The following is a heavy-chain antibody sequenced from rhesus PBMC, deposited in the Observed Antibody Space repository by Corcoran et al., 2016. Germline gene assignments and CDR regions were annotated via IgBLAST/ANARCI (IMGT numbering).Heavy chain of an antibody. CDR2: MYGSGGSN. CDR3: AVSGSYTIFYYFDY. Sequence: QVQLQESGPGLVKPSETLYLTCAVSGYSISSNYWNWIRQPPGKGLEWRGSMYGSGGSNARNPALKGRVTLSVDTSKNQFSLKLSSVTAADTAVYYCAVSGSYTIFYYFDYWGQGVLVTVSS. V-gene: IGHV4S14*01. J-gene: IGHJ4*01. CDR1: GYSISSNY. D-gene: IGHD3-16*01.